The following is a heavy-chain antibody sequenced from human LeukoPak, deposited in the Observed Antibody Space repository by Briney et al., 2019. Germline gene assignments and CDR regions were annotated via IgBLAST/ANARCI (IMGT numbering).Heavy chain of an antibody. CDR1: GFTFSSYG. J-gene: IGHJ4*02. D-gene: IGHD5-18*01. Sequence: PGRSLRLSCAASGFTFSSYGMHWVRQAQGKGLEWVAVIWYDGSNKYYADSVKGRFTISRDNSKNTLYLQMNSLRAEDTAVYYCARDRGTAMSYFDYWGQGTLVTVSS. CDR3: ARDRGTAMSYFDY. V-gene: IGHV3-33*01. CDR2: IWYDGSNK.